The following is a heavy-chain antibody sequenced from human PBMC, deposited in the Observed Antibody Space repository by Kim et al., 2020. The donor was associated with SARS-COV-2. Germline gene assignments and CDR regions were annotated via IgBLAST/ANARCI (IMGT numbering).Heavy chain of an antibody. CDR2: ISSSSSYI. V-gene: IGHV3-21*01. D-gene: IGHD3-10*01. CDR1: GFTFSSYS. J-gene: IGHJ6*02. Sequence: GGSLRLSCAASGFTFSSYSMNWVRQAPGKGLEWVSSISSSSSYIYYADSVKGRFTISRDNAKNSLYLQMNSLRAEDTAVYYCARDWPHYYGSGSGDYYYYGMDVWGQGTTVTVSS. CDR3: ARDWPHYYGSGSGDYYYYGMDV.